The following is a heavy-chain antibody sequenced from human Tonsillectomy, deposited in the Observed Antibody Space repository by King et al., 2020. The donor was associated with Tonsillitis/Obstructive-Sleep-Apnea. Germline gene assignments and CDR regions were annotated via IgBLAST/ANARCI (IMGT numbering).Heavy chain of an antibody. V-gene: IGHV4-59*08. CDR1: GGSISSYY. CDR2: IYYSGST. Sequence: VQLQESGPGPVKPSETLSLTCTVSGGSISSYYWSWIRQPPGKGLEWIGYIYYSGSTNYNPSLKSRVTISVDTSKNQFSLKLSSVTAADTAVYYCASSVSGYDFWSGYVIDYWGQGTLVTVSS. D-gene: IGHD3-3*01. J-gene: IGHJ4*02. CDR3: ASSVSGYDFWSGYVIDY.